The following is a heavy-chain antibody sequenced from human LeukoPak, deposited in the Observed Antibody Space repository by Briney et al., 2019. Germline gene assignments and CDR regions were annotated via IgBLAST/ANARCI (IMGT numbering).Heavy chain of an antibody. CDR2: ISSSGSAI. Sequence: GGSLRLPCAASGFSFTDYYMSWIRQAPGKGLEWVSYISSSGSAIYYADSVRGRFTISRDNARNSMFLQMDGLRAEDTAMYYCATDIVATSGDYWGQGTLVTVSS. V-gene: IGHV3-11*01. CDR1: GFSFTDYY. D-gene: IGHD5-12*01. J-gene: IGHJ4*02. CDR3: ATDIVATSGDY.